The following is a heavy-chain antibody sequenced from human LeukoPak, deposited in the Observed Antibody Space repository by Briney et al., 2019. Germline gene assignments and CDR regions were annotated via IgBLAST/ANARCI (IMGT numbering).Heavy chain of an antibody. CDR2: ISGNGGST. J-gene: IGHJ3*01. Sequence: PPGGSLRLSCAASGFTFTNFAMTWVRQAPGKGLEWVSVISGNGGSTDYADSVKGRFTVSRDNSKNTLYLQMNSLRVEDTALYWCAKDIHIGELVLRGAFDFWGQGTMVTVSS. D-gene: IGHD3-10*01. V-gene: IGHV3-23*01. CDR1: GFTFTNFA. CDR3: AKDIHIGELVLRGAFDF.